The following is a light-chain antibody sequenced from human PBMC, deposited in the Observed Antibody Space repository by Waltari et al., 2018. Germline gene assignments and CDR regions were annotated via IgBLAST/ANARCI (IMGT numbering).Light chain of an antibody. CDR3: SSYTTSSTVV. Sequence: QSALTQPASVSGSPGQSITISCTPTSSDVGAYDYVPWYQQNPGKAPKLMIYDVNNRPLGVSNRFSGSKSGNTASLTISGLQAEDEGDYYCSSYTTSSTVVFGGGTKVTVL. CDR1: SSDVGAYDY. V-gene: IGLV2-14*03. CDR2: DVN. J-gene: IGLJ2*01.